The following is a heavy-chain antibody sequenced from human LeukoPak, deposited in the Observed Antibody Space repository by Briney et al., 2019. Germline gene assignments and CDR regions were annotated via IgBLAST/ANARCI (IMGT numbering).Heavy chain of an antibody. D-gene: IGHD5-18*01. CDR1: GFTFSDSY. CDR3: ARGQKYRSGYTVTELGSGYFDY. J-gene: IGHJ4*02. Sequence: GSLRLSCTASGFTFSDSYMTWIRQPPGKGLEWIGSIYHSGRTFYNPSLKSRVTISVDTSKNQFSLRLSSVTAADTAVYYCARGQKYRSGYTVTELGSGYFDYWGQGTLVTVSS. V-gene: IGHV4-38-2*02. CDR2: IYHSGRT.